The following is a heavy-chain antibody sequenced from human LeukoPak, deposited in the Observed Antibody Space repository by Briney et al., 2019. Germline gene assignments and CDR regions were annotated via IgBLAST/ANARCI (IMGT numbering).Heavy chain of an antibody. CDR2: ISYDGSNK. D-gene: IGHD6-19*01. Sequence: GESLRLSCAASGFTFSSYGMHWVRQAPGKGLEWVAVISYDGSNKYYADSVKGQFTISRDNSKNTLYLQMNSLRAEDTAVYYCAKDESSGWYFYYYGMDVWGQGTTVTVSS. CDR1: GFTFSSYG. V-gene: IGHV3-30*18. J-gene: IGHJ6*02. CDR3: AKDESSGWYFYYYGMDV.